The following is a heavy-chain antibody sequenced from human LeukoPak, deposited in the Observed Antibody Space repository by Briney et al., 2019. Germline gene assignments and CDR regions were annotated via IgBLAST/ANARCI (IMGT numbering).Heavy chain of an antibody. V-gene: IGHV3-11*01. CDR3: ASNYDFWSGYFLHSSFDY. CDR1: GFTFSDYY. J-gene: IGHJ4*02. D-gene: IGHD3-3*01. Sequence: GSLRLSCAASGFTFSDYYMSWIRQAPGKGLEWVSYISSSGGTMYYAASVKGRFTISRDNAKNSLYLQMNSLRAEDTAVYYCASNYDFWSGYFLHSSFDYWGQGTLVTVSS. CDR2: ISSSGGTM.